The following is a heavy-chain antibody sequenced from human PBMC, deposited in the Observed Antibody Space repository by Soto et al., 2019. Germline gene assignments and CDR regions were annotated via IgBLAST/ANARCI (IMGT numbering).Heavy chain of an antibody. Sequence: QEQLVQSGAEVKKSGSSVKVSCKDTGGLFSSYAVSWVRQAPGQGLEWMGGIIPVFDTVYYAQKFQGRVTIKPDESTNTAYMVLSSLRFEDTAMYYCARGGRGYVWFTEFWGQGTLVTVSS. D-gene: IGHD3-22*01. CDR3: ARGGRGYVWFTEF. CDR2: IIPVFDTV. V-gene: IGHV1-69*01. J-gene: IGHJ4*02. CDR1: GGLFSSYA.